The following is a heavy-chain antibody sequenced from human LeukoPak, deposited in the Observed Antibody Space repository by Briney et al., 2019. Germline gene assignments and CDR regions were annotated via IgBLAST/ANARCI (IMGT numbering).Heavy chain of an antibody. CDR2: VYYGGST. J-gene: IGHJ4*02. Sequence: PSETLSLTCTVSGGSISSSSYYWGWIRQPPGKGLEWIGTVYYGGSTYYNPSLNSRVTISVDTSKNQFSLKLSSVTAADTAVYYCARVTQVGATTFDFWGQGTQVTVSS. CDR3: ARVTQVGATTFDF. CDR1: GGSISSSSYY. V-gene: IGHV4-39*07. D-gene: IGHD1-26*01.